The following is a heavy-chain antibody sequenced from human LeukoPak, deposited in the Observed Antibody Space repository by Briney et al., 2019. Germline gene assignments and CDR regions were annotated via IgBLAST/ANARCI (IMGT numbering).Heavy chain of an antibody. CDR2: IRNSYGMT. D-gene: IGHD1-1*01. CDR3: AKGLERESRLDS. Sequence: GQSLRLSCDASGFSINTYTMYWVRQAPGQGLEWVSGIRNSYGMTYYADSVRRRFTISTDNSKKTLYLQMNSLRAEDTALYYCAKGLERESRLDSWGQGTLVTVSS. V-gene: IGHV3-23*01. J-gene: IGHJ4*02. CDR1: GFSINTYT.